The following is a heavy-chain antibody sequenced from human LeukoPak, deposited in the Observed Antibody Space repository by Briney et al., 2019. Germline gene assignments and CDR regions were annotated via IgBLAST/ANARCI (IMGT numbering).Heavy chain of an antibody. J-gene: IGHJ4*02. V-gene: IGHV3-7*01. CDR1: GFTFSTYW. Sequence: GGSLRRSCAASGFTFSTYWMCWVGQATGKGLQWVANINQDGREKDEVDSLKGRFTISRDNAKKSLYLQMDSLRAEDTAIYYCARAGGSYLYATYFDSWGQGTLVTVSS. CDR2: INQDGREK. CDR3: ARAGGSYLYATYFDS. D-gene: IGHD3-16*02.